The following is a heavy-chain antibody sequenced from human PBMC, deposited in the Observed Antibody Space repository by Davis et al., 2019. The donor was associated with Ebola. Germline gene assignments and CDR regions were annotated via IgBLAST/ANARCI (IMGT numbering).Heavy chain of an antibody. J-gene: IGHJ4*02. CDR1: GFTFSSYW. CDR3: AQQLGDYGGNALRY. V-gene: IGHV3-74*03. CDR2: INRDGSTT. Sequence: HTGGSLRLSCAASGFTFSSYWMHWVRQAPGKGLVWVSCINRDGSTTTYVDSVKGRFTISRDNAKNSLYLQMDSLRAEDTAVYYCAQQLGDYGGNALRYWGQGTLVTVSS. D-gene: IGHD4-23*01.